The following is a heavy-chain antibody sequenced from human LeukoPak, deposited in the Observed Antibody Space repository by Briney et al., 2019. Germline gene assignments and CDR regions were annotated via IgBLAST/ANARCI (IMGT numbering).Heavy chain of an antibody. CDR3: ATVADDFWSGYYTSGYYFDY. J-gene: IGHJ4*02. CDR2: FDPEDGET. Sequence: ASVKVSCKVSGYTLTELSMHWVRQAPGEGLEWMGGFDPEDGETIYAQKFQGRVTMTEDTSTDTAYMELSSLRSEDTAVYYCATVADDFWSGYYTSGYYFDYWGQGTLVTVSS. V-gene: IGHV1-24*01. D-gene: IGHD3-3*01. CDR1: GYTLTELS.